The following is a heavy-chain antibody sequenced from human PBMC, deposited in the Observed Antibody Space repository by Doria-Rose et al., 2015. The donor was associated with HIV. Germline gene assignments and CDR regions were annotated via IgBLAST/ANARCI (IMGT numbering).Heavy chain of an antibody. J-gene: IGHJ4*02. D-gene: IGHD3-10*01. Sequence: QVQLQESGPGLVKPSETLSLTCSVSGGSTTGYDWSWIRQPPGKGLEWIGYIYYSGRTKYNPSLKSRVTISVDTSKNQLSLKVSSVTAADTAVYYCARVGGFVSNFDYWGQGTLVTVSS. V-gene: IGHV4-59*01. CDR3: ARVGGFVSNFDY. CDR2: IYYSGRT. CDR1: GGSTTGYD.